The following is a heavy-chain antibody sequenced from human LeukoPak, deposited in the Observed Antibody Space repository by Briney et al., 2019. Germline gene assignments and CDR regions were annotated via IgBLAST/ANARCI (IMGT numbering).Heavy chain of an antibody. J-gene: IGHJ4*02. CDR1: GYTFTSYG. V-gene: IGHV1-46*01. CDR3: ARDYSGSYYLFDY. CDR2: INPSGGST. Sequence: ASVKVSCKACGYTFTSYGISWVRQAPGQGLEWMGIINPSGGSTSYAQKFQGRVTMTRDMSTSTVDIELSSLRSEDTAVYYCARDYSGSYYLFDYWGQGALVTVSS. D-gene: IGHD1-26*01.